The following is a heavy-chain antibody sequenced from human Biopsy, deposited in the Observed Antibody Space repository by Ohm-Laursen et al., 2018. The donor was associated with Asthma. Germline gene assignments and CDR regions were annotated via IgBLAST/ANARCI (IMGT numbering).Heavy chain of an antibody. D-gene: IGHD4-11*01. CDR3: ARVLTTEEGDTWFDP. V-gene: IGHV1-69*01. Sequence: GSSVKVSCKASGGTFNTYAFSWVRQAPGQGLEWMGGIIPMFGTTKYTQKFQARVSITADEATSTVYMELSSLRFEDTAVYYCARVLTTEEGDTWFDPWGQGTTVTVSS. CDR1: GGTFNTYA. J-gene: IGHJ5*02. CDR2: IIPMFGTT.